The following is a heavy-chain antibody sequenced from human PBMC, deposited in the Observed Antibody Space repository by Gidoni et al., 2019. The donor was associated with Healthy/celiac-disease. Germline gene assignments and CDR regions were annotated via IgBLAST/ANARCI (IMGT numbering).Heavy chain of an antibody. V-gene: IGHV3-23*01. CDR2: ISGSGGST. D-gene: IGHD1-7*01. Sequence: EVQLLESGGGLVQPGGSLILSCAASGFTVSSYAMSWVRQAPGKGLEWVSAISGSGGSTYYADSVKGRFTISRDNSKNTLYLQMNSLRAEDTAVYYCAKGDNWNYVLYYWGQGTLVTVSS. J-gene: IGHJ4*02. CDR3: AKGDNWNYVLYY. CDR1: GFTVSSYA.